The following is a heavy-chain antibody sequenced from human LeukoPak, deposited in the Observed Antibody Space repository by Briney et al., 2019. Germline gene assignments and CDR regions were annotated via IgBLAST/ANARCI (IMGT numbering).Heavy chain of an antibody. CDR3: ARRHRNPTYYYGPGSYYRGSPNDY. V-gene: IGHV4-39*01. J-gene: IGHJ4*02. D-gene: IGHD3-10*01. CDR1: GGSIRSSYYY. CDR2: IYDSGST. Sequence: SETLSLTCTVSGGSIRSSYYYWGWIRQPPGKGLEWIGSIYDSGSTYYNPSLKSRVTISVDTSKNQFSLKLNSVTAADTAVYYCARRHRNPTYYYGPGSYYRGSPNDYWGQGTLVTVSS.